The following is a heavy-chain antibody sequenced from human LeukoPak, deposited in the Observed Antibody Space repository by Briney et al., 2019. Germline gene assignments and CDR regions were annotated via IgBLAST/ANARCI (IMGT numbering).Heavy chain of an antibody. D-gene: IGHD2-2*01. CDR1: GFTFDDYA. J-gene: IGHJ5*02. V-gene: IGHV3-9*01. CDR3: AKGLVPAARPNWFDP. Sequence: PGRSLRLSCAASGFTFDDYAMHWVRQAPGKGLEWVSGISWNSGSIGYADSVKGRFTISRDNAKNSLYLQMNSLRAEDTALYYCAKGLVPAARPNWFDPWGQGTLVTVSS. CDR2: ISWNSGSI.